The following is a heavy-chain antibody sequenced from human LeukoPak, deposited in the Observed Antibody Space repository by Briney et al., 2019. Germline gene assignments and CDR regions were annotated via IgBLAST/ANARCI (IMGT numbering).Heavy chain of an antibody. CDR1: GFTFSSYS. J-gene: IGHJ6*02. V-gene: IGHV3-21*01. CDR2: ISSSSSYI. Sequence: GGSLRLSCAASGFTFSSYSMNWVRQAPGKGLEWVSSISSSSSYIYYADSVKGRFTISRDNAKNSLYLQMNSLRAEDTAVYYCARVWRVGAKIYHYYYGMDVWGQGTTVTVSS. D-gene: IGHD1-26*01. CDR3: ARVWRVGAKIYHYYYGMDV.